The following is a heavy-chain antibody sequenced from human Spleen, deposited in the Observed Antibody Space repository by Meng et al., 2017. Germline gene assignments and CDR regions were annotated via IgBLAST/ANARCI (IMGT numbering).Heavy chain of an antibody. D-gene: IGHD6-19*01. J-gene: IGHJ3*02. CDR2: IKSNPDGGTI. CDR3: TIYTSGHI. V-gene: IGHV3-15*01. CDR1: GFTFTNAY. Sequence: GESLKISCTGSGFTFTNAYMTWVRQAPGKGLEWVGRIKSNPDGGTIDYGAPVKGRFTISRDDSKNTVYLQMNSLQTEDTALYYCTIYTSGHIWGQGTMVTVSS.